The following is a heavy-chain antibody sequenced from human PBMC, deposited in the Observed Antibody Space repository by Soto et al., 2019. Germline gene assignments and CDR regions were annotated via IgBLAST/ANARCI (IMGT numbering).Heavy chain of an antibody. CDR2: IIPIFGTA. D-gene: IGHD2-15*01. V-gene: IGHV1-69*13. Sequence: SVKVSCKASGGTFSSYAISWVRQAPGQGLEWMGGIIPIFGTANYAQKFQGRVTITADESTSTAYMELSSLRSEDTAVYYCARGTTRLGYCSGGSCYSSFGAFDIWGQGTVVTVSS. CDR1: GGTFSSYA. CDR3: ARGTTRLGYCSGGSCYSSFGAFDI. J-gene: IGHJ3*02.